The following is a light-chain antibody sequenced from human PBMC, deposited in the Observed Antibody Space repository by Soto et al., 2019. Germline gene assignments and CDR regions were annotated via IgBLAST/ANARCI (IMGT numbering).Light chain of an antibody. J-gene: IGKJ2*01. CDR1: KNIFTY. Sequence: DIQMTQYPSSLSASVGDRVSITCRASKNIFTYLHWYQSKPGKAPKLLIFSTSTLHTGVPSRFSGSGSGTEFTLTISSLQPDDFATYYCLQTYSSSVFTFGLGTKLESK. CDR3: LQTYSSSVFT. V-gene: IGKV1-39*01. CDR2: STS.